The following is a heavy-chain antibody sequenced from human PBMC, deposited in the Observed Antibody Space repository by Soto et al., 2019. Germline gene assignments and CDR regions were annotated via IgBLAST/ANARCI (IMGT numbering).Heavy chain of an antibody. J-gene: IGHJ6*02. V-gene: IGHV3-49*03. CDR1: GYTFTSYY. CDR2: IRSKAYGGTT. Sequence: CKASGYTFTSYYMHWFRQAPGKGLEWVGFIRSKAYGGTTEYAASVKGRFTISRDDSKSIAYLQMNSLKTEDTAVYYCTTAARAADTVYYYYYGMDVWGQGTTVTVSS. D-gene: IGHD2-15*01. CDR3: TTAARAADTVYYYYYGMDV.